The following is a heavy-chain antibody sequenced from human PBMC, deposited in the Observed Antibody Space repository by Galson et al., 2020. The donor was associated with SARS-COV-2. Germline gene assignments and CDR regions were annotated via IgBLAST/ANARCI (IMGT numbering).Heavy chain of an antibody. Sequence: SETLSLTCAVSGTSISSGSYSWNWIRQPPGKGLEWIGYISHSGGTYYNPSLKSRVTISGDRSKNQFSLRLSSVTAADAAVYYCARLHYGEYAPEAFDIWGPGTRVTVAS. V-gene: IGHV4-30-2*01. J-gene: IGHJ3*02. CDR3: ARLHYGEYAPEAFDI. D-gene: IGHD4-17*01. CDR2: ISHSGGT. CDR1: GTSISSGSYS.